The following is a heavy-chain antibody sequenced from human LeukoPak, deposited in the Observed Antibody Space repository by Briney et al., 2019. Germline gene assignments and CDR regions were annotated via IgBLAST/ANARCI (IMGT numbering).Heavy chain of an antibody. J-gene: IGHJ6*03. CDR1: GFTFSSYG. Sequence: GGSLRLSCAASGFTFSSYGMHWVRQAPGKGLEWVAFILYDGSNKYYADSVKGRFTISRDNSKNTLYLQMNSLRAEDTAVYYCAKDPLHYDILTGYYTGDYYYMDVWGKGTTVTISS. CDR2: ILYDGSNK. CDR3: AKDPLHYDILTGYYTGDYYYMDV. D-gene: IGHD3-9*01. V-gene: IGHV3-30*02.